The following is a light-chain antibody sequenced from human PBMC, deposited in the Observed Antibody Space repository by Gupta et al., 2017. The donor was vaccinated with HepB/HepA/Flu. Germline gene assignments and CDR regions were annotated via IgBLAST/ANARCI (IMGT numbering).Light chain of an antibody. CDR2: QDS. CDR3: QAWDSYNVV. Sequence: SYELTQPPSVSVSPGQTATFTCSGDKLGEKFANWYQQRPGQSPVLVIYQDSKRPSGIPERLSGSNSGNTATLTIRRTQAMDEADYYCQAWDSYNVVFGGGTKLTVL. CDR1: KLGEKF. V-gene: IGLV3-1*01. J-gene: IGLJ2*01.